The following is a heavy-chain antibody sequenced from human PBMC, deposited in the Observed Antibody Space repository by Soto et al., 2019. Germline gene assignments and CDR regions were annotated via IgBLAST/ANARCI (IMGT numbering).Heavy chain of an antibody. Sequence: SETLSLTCVVSGGPVTSDAYSWSWLRQPPGKGLEWIGYIYHTGSTYSTPSLKGRVTISIDRSKNQFSLRLSSVTAADTAVYYCARGGFQLLPDYWGQGTLVTVSS. D-gene: IGHD2-21*01. J-gene: IGHJ4*02. CDR2: IYHTGST. CDR3: ARGGFQLLPDY. V-gene: IGHV4-30-2*01. CDR1: GGPVTSDAYS.